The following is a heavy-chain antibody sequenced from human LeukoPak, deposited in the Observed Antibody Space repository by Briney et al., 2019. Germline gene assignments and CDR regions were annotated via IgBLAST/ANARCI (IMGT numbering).Heavy chain of an antibody. J-gene: IGHJ4*02. Sequence: SETLSLTCAVSGGSISSGGYSWSWIRQPPGKGLEWIGYIYHSGSTYYNPSLKSRVTISVDRSKNQFSLKLSSVTAADTAVYYCASLGDYGDYPYRPLYYFDYWGQGTLVTVSS. CDR2: IYHSGST. V-gene: IGHV4-30-2*01. CDR3: ASLGDYGDYPYRPLYYFDY. D-gene: IGHD4-17*01. CDR1: GGSISSGGYS.